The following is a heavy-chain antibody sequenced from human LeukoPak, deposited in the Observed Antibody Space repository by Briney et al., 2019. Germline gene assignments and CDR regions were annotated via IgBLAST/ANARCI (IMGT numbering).Heavy chain of an antibody. CDR3: ARVPRYCSSTSCPKGAFDI. J-gene: IGHJ3*02. CDR1: GGSISSGGYY. V-gene: IGHV4-61*02. CDR2: IYTSGST. D-gene: IGHD2-2*01. Sequence: PSETLSLTCTVSGGSISSGGYYWSWIRQPAGKGLEWIGRIYTSGSTNYNPSLKSRVTMSVDTSKNQFSLKLSSVTAADTAVYYCARVPRYCSSTSCPKGAFDIWGQGTMVTVSS.